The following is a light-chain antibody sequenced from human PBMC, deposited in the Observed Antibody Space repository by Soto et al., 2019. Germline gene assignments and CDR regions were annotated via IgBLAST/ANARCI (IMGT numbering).Light chain of an antibody. CDR3: QQYSKWPQT. CDR1: HSVGTK. CDR2: DAS. Sequence: DIVITQSPATLSVSPGEPATLSCRASHSVGTKLAWYQQIPGQAPSLLISDASTMATSISARFSGSGSVTQFTLTISSLQSEDIALYYCQQYSKWPQTFGQRTKVEMK. J-gene: IGKJ1*01. V-gene: IGKV3-15*01.